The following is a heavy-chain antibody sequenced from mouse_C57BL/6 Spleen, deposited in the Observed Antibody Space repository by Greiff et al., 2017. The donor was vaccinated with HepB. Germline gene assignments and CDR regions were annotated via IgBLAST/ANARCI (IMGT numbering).Heavy chain of an antibody. J-gene: IGHJ3*01. CDR1: GYTFTSYW. V-gene: IGHV1-52*01. CDR3: ARSKYYGYDFAY. Sequence: QVQLQQPGAELVRPGSSVKLSCKASGYTFTSYWMHWVKQSPIQGLEWIGNIDPSDSETHYNQKFKDKATLTVDKSSSTAYMQLSSLTSEDSAVYYCARSKYYGYDFAYWGQGTLVTVSA. CDR2: IDPSDSET. D-gene: IGHD2-2*01.